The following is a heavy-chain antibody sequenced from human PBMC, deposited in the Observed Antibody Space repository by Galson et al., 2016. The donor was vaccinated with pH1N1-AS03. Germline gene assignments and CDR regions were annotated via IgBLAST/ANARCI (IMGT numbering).Heavy chain of an antibody. D-gene: IGHD3-10*01. V-gene: IGHV2-5*02. CDR2: IFWDDDK. Sequence: PALVKPTQTLTLTCTFSGFSLTTTGMGVAWIRQPSGKALEWLALIFWDDDKRYSPSLKTRLTITKDTSKNQVVLTVTDVVLLDTAVYYCTTVGSQWGQGTLVTVSS. J-gene: IGHJ4*02. CDR3: TTVGSQ. CDR1: GFSLTTTGMG.